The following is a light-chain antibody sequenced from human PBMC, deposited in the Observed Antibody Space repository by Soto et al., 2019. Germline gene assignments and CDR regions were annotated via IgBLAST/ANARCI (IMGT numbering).Light chain of an antibody. Sequence: QSVLTQPASVSGSPGQSVTISCTGTSTDVGGYNYFTWYQQHPGKAPKLMISDVSNRPSGVSNRFSGSKCGNTASPTISGLQTEDEADYYCSSYATSSTYVFGTGTKVTVL. CDR2: DVS. J-gene: IGLJ1*01. CDR3: SSYATSSTYV. V-gene: IGLV2-14*01. CDR1: STDVGGYNY.